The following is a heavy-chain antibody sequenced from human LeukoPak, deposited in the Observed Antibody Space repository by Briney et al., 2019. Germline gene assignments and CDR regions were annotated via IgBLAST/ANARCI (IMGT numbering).Heavy chain of an antibody. CDR3: ARAPGGYYSFDY. Sequence: KPSETLSLTCGVSGGSISSYNWWSWVRQPPGKGLEWIGEIFHSGTANYNPSLKSRVTISIDKSKNQVSLNLNSVTAADTAVYYCARAPGGYYSFDYWGQGTLVTVSS. CDR1: GGSISSYNW. D-gene: IGHD3-22*01. J-gene: IGHJ4*02. CDR2: IFHSGTA. V-gene: IGHV4-4*02.